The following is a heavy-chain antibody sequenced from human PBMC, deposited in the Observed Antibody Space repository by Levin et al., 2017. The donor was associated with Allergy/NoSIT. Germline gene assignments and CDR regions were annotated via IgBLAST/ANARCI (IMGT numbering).Heavy chain of an antibody. Sequence: GGSLRLSCAASGFTFSSYGMHWVRQAPGKGLEWVAVISYDGSNKYYADSVKGRFTISRDNSKNTLYLQMNSLRAEDTAVYYCAKAFRWGELKHIGSAFDIWGQGTMVTVSS. CDR2: ISYDGSNK. J-gene: IGHJ3*02. CDR3: AKAFRWGELKHIGSAFDI. D-gene: IGHD1-26*01. CDR1: GFTFSSYG. V-gene: IGHV3-30*18.